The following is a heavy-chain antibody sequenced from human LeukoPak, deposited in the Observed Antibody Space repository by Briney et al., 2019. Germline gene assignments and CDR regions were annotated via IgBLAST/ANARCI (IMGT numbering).Heavy chain of an antibody. CDR3: ARLQGWLDP. V-gene: IGHV4-34*01. J-gene: IGHJ5*02. CDR2: INHSGST. Sequence: SETLSLTCAVYSGSFSEYYWNWVRQPPGKGLEWIGEINHSGSTKYNPSLKSRVTISVDTSKNQFSLRLTSVTAADTAVYFCARLQGWLDPWGQGTLVTVSS. CDR1: SGSFSEYY.